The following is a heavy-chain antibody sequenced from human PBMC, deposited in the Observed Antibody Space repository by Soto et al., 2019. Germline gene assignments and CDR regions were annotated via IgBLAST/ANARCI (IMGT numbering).Heavy chain of an antibody. V-gene: IGHV4-38-2*01. J-gene: IGHJ5*02. CDR3: ARTKVPSSLYPNWFDP. CDR2: IYHSGST. CDR1: GYSISSGYY. Sequence: SETLSLTCAVSGYSISSGYYWGWIRQPPGKGLEWIGSIYHSGSTYYNPSLKSRVTISVDTSKNQFSLKLSSVTAADTAVYYCARTKVPSSLYPNWFDPWGQGTLVTVSS. D-gene: IGHD6-13*01.